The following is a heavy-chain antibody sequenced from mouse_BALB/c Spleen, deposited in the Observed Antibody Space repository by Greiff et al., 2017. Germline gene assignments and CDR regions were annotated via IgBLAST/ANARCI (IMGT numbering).Heavy chain of an antibody. CDR2: ISYSGST. Sequence: EVKLVESGPGLVKPSQSLSLTCTVTGYSITSDYAWNWIRQFPGNKLEWMGYISYSGSTSYNPSLKSRISITRDTSKNQFFLQLNSVTTEDTATYYCAREGDGNHYYAMDYWGQGTSVTVSS. V-gene: IGHV3-2*02. J-gene: IGHJ4*01. CDR1: GYSITSDYA. D-gene: IGHD2-1*01. CDR3: AREGDGNHYYAMDY.